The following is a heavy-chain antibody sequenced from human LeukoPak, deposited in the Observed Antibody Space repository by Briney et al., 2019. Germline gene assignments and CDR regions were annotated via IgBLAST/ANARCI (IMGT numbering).Heavy chain of an antibody. CDR2: ISYDGSNK. V-gene: IGHV3-30*04. CDR1: GFTFSSYA. J-gene: IGHJ6*03. D-gene: IGHD2-2*02. CDR3: ARDAVDIVVVPAAIGNYYYYYMDV. Sequence: GGSLRLSCAASGFTFSSYAMHWVRQAPGKGLEWVAVISYDGSNKYYADSVKGRFTISRDNSKNTLYLQMNSLRAEDTAVYYCARDAVDIVVVPAAIGNYYYYYMDVWGKGTTVTVSS.